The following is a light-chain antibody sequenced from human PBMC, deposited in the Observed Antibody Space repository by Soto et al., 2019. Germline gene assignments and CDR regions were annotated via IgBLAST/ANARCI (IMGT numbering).Light chain of an antibody. V-gene: IGLV2-14*03. CDR1: SSDVGGYNY. J-gene: IGLJ2*01. Sequence: QSALTQPASVSGSPGQSITISCTGTSSDVGGYNYVSWYQQHPDKAPKFLIYDVSSRPSGVSNRFSGSKSGNTASLTISGLQAEDEADYYCASYTSSNTVIFGGGTQLTVL. CDR2: DVS. CDR3: ASYTSSNTVI.